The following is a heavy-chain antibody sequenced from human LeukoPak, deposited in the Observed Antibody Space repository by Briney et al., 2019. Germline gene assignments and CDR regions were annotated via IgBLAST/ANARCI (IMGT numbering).Heavy chain of an antibody. V-gene: IGHV1-18*01. CDR2: ISAYNGNT. Sequence: ASVKVSCKASGYTFTSYGISWVRQAPGQGLERMGWISAYNGNTNYAQKLQGRVTMTTDTSTSTAYMELRSLRSDDTAVYYCARSQNRIGAYCGGDCYNDAFDIWGQGTMVTVSS. D-gene: IGHD2-21*02. CDR3: ARSQNRIGAYCGGDCYNDAFDI. CDR1: GYTFTSYG. J-gene: IGHJ3*02.